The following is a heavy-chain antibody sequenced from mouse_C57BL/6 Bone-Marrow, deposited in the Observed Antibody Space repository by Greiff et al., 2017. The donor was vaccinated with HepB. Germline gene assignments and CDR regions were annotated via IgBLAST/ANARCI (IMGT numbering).Heavy chain of an antibody. D-gene: IGHD1-1*01. J-gene: IGHJ4*01. CDR1: GYTFTDYN. Sequence: EVQLQQSGPELVKPGASVKMSCKASGYTFTDYNMDWVKQSHGQGLEWIGDINPNNGGTIYNQKFKGKATLTVDKSSSTAYMELRSLTSEDTAVYYCARPSYSCCSAMDYAGQGNGVTVSS. CDR3: ARPSYSCCSAMDY. CDR2: INPNNGGT. V-gene: IGHV1-18*01.